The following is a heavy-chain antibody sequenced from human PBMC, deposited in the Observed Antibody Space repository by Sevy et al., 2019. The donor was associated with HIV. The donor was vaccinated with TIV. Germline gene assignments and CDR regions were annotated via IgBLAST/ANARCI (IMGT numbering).Heavy chain of an antibody. J-gene: IGHJ6*02. CDR3: AGERSGTGIRYYYYYGMDV. D-gene: IGHD3-3*01. Sequence: GGSLRLSCAASGFTFSSYWMSWVRQAPGKGLEWVANIKQDGSEKYYVDSVKGRFTISRDNAKNSLYLQMNSLRAEDRAVYYCAGERSGTGIRYYYYYGMDVWGQGTTVTVSS. CDR2: IKQDGSEK. V-gene: IGHV3-7*01. CDR1: GFTFSSYW.